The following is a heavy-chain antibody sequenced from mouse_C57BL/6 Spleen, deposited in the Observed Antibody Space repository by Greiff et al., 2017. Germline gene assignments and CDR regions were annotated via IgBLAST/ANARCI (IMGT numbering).Heavy chain of an antibody. CDR2: IYPGDGDT. CDR3: ARQNLLLRYLAQFAY. J-gene: IGHJ3*01. V-gene: IGHV1-82*01. CDR1: GYAFSSSW. D-gene: IGHD1-1*01. Sequence: QVQLKQSGPELVKPGASVKISCKASGYAFSSSWMNWVKQRPGKGLEWIGRIYPGDGDTNYNGKFKGKATLTADKSSSTAYMQLSSLTSEDSAVYFCARQNLLLRYLAQFAYWGQGTLVTVSA.